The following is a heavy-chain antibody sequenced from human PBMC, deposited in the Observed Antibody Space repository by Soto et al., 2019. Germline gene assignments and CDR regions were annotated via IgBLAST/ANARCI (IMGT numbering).Heavy chain of an antibody. J-gene: IGHJ4*02. Sequence: PGGSLRLSCAASGFTFSSYAMSWVRQAPGKGLEWVSAISGSGGSTYYADSVKGRFTISRDNSKNTLYLQMNSLRAEDTAVYYCAKDAGIVLMVYAMGDLDYWGQGTLVTVSS. V-gene: IGHV3-23*01. D-gene: IGHD2-8*01. CDR3: AKDAGIVLMVYAMGDLDY. CDR1: GFTFSSYA. CDR2: ISGSGGST.